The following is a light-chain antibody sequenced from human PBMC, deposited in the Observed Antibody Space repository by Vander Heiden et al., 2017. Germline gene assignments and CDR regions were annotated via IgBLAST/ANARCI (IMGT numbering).Light chain of an antibody. Sequence: EIVLTQSPGTLSLSPGDRASLSCRASQSVSSSYLAWYQQKPGQAPRLLIYGASSRATGLPDRYHGSGSGTDFTLTIRRRVPQHLPVYCCRQEGSSLRTFSEGTKVEIK. V-gene: IGKV3-20*01. CDR3: RQEGSSLRT. CDR2: GAS. J-gene: IGKJ1*01. CDR1: QSVSSSY.